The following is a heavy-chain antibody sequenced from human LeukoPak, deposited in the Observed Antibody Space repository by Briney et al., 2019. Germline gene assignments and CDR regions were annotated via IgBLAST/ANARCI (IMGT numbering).Heavy chain of an antibody. J-gene: IGHJ3*02. CDR2: IYYSGST. Sequence: PSETLSPTCTVSGGSISSGDYYWSWIRQPPGKGLEWIGYIYYSGSTYYNPSLKSRVTISVDTSKNQFSLKLSSVTAADTAVYYCARPLGATYAFDIWGQGTMVTVSS. CDR3: ARPLGATYAFDI. V-gene: IGHV4-30-4*01. CDR1: GGSISSGDYY. D-gene: IGHD1-26*01.